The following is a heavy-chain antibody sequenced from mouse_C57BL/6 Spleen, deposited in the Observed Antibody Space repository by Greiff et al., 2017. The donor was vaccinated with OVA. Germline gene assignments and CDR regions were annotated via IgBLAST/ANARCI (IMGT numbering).Heavy chain of an antibody. J-gene: IGHJ4*01. V-gene: IGHV2-6*01. D-gene: IGHD1-1*01. Sequence: VQLQQSGPGLVAPSQSLSITCTVSGFSLTSYGVDWVRQSPGKGLEWLGVIWGVGSTNYNSALKSRLSISKDNSKSQVFLKMNSLQTDDTAMYYCARSLLRHAMDYWGQGTSVTVSS. CDR3: ARSLLRHAMDY. CDR1: GFSLTSYG. CDR2: IWGVGST.